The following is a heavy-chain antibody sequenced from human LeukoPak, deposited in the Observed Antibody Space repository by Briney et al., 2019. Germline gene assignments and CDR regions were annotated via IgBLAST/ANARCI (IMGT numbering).Heavy chain of an antibody. D-gene: IGHD3-10*01. J-gene: IGHJ6*02. Sequence: GASVKVSCKASGYTFTSYDINWVRQATGQGLEWMGWMNPNSGNTGYAQKFQGRVTMTRNTSISTAYMELSSLRSEDTAVYYCARGGGIRGKDYYYGMDVWGQGTTVTVSS. V-gene: IGHV1-8*01. CDR2: MNPNSGNT. CDR3: ARGGGIRGKDYYYGMDV. CDR1: GYTFTSYD.